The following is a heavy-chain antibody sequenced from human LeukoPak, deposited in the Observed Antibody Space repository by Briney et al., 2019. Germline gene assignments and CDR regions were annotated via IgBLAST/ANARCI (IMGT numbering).Heavy chain of an antibody. Sequence: ASVKVSCKASGYTFTAQYMQRVRQAPGQGLEWMGWINPNNGDTKYAQSFLGRVTMTRDTSTTTAYMELSSLRSDDTAVYFCASYPRSIPTPPFDYWGQGTLVTVSS. J-gene: IGHJ4*02. CDR2: INPNNGDT. CDR3: ASYPRSIPTPPFDY. V-gene: IGHV1-2*02. D-gene: IGHD2-21*01. CDR1: GYTFTAQY.